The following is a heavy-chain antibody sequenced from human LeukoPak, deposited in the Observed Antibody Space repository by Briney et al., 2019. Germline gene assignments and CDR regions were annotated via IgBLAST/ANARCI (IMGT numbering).Heavy chain of an antibody. Sequence: GGSLRLSCVASGFTFRGYGMHWVRQAPGKGLEWLSLLWYDGSNEYYADSVKGRFTISRDNSKNTLYLKMNSLRAEDTAVYYCAKGMTTGPRSVYHYMDVWGKGTTVTVSS. CDR1: GFTFRGYG. D-gene: IGHD4-17*01. V-gene: IGHV3-33*06. J-gene: IGHJ6*03. CDR2: LWYDGSNE. CDR3: AKGMTTGPRSVYHYMDV.